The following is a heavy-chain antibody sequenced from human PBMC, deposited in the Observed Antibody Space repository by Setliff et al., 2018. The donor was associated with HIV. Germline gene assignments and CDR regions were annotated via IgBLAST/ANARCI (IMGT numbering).Heavy chain of an antibody. Sequence: LRLSCVGSGFIFRDYDMDWVRQTPEKGLEWLGRAGNRFVSYNIEYVASLRDRFTISRDDSKNSLDLQMNSLKTEDAAVYYCVRDYWGSYDHWGQGTLVTVSS. J-gene: IGHJ5*02. D-gene: IGHD3-16*01. CDR1: GFIFRDYD. CDR2: AGNRFVSYNI. V-gene: IGHV3-72*01. CDR3: VRDYWGSYDH.